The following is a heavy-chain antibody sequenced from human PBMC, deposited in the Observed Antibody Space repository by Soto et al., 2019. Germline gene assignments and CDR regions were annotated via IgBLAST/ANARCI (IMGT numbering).Heavy chain of an antibody. D-gene: IGHD3-3*01. CDR2: ISAGNGNT. CDR3: ARDKYDFWSGYPRMDYYYGMDV. J-gene: IGHJ6*02. CDR1: GYTFTSYG. V-gene: IGHV1-3*01. Sequence: ASVKVSCKASGYTFTSYGIHWVRQAPGQRLEWMGWISAGNGNTKYSQKFQGRVTITRDTSASTAYMELSSLRSEDTAVYYCARDKYDFWSGYPRMDYYYGMDVWGQGTTVTVSS.